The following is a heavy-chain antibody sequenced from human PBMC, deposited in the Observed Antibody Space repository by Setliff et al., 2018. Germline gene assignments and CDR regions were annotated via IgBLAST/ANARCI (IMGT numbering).Heavy chain of an antibody. J-gene: IGHJ4*02. CDR1: GYTFTSYG. V-gene: IGHV1-18*01. D-gene: IGHD3-10*01. CDR3: ARDLVDYNGLGSYYSAY. Sequence: ASVKVSCKASGYTFTSYGISWVRQAPGQGLEWMGWISAYNGNTGYAQKLQGRVTITTDTSTSTTHMELRSLRSDDTAVYYCARDLVDYNGLGSYYSAYWGQGTLVTV. CDR2: ISAYNGNT.